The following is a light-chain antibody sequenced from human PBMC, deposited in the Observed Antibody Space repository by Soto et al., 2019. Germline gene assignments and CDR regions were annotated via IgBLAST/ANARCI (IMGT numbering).Light chain of an antibody. CDR1: QDIGNK. V-gene: IGKV1-6*01. CDR2: AAY. J-gene: IGKJ1*01. Sequence: ASQMTQSPPSLSASVGDRVTITCRASQDIGNKLGWFQQKPGKAPELLIYAAYNLQSGVPSRFSGSRSGTDFTLTISSLQPEDFATYYCLQDYNYAWTFGQGTKVESK. CDR3: LQDYNYAWT.